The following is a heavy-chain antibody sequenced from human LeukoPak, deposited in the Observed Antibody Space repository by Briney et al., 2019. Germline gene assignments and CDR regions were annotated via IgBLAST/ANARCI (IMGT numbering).Heavy chain of an antibody. D-gene: IGHD3-3*01. CDR2: IYHSGST. V-gene: IGHV4-4*02. CDR3: ASATRTIFGVVRYYYYYMDV. Sequence: SETLSLTCAVSGGSISSSNWWSWVRQPPGKGLEWIGEIYHSGSTNYNPSLKSRVTISVDKSRNQFSLKLSSVTAADTAVYYCASATRTIFGVVRYYYYYMDVWGKGTTVTVSS. J-gene: IGHJ6*03. CDR1: GGSISSSNW.